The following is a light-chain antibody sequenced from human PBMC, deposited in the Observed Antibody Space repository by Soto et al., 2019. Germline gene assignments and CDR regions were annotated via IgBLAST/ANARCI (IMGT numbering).Light chain of an antibody. CDR2: AAS. CDR1: QDINSW. J-gene: IGKJ4*01. CDR3: QQGSNFPFT. Sequence: DIQMTQSPASVSASIGDRVTITCRASQDINSWLAWYQQKPGIAPKLVISAASTLEGGVPSRFSGSGSGTDFTLTISSLQPEDFATYYCQQGSNFPFTFGGGTKVQSK. V-gene: IGKV1-12*02.